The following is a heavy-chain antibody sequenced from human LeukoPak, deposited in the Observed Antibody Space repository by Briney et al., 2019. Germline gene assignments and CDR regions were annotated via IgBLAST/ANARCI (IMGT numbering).Heavy chain of an antibody. CDR3: ARGITLVRGDY. V-gene: IGHV4-39*07. Sequence: PSQTLSLTCTVSGGSISSSSYYWGWIRQPPGKGLEWIGSIYYSGSTYYNPSLKSRVTISVDTSKNQFSLKLSSVTAADTAVYYCARGITLVRGDYWGQGTLVTVSS. J-gene: IGHJ4*02. D-gene: IGHD3-10*01. CDR2: IYYSGST. CDR1: GGSISSSSYY.